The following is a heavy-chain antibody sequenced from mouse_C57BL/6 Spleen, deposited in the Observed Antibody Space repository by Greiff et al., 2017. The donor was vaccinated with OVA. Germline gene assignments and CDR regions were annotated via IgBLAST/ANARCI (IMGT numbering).Heavy chain of an antibody. CDR3: ARSYGSMNAMDY. J-gene: IGHJ4*01. D-gene: IGHD1-1*01. CDR2: IDPSDSYT. CDR1: GYTFTSYW. V-gene: IGHV1-50*01. Sequence: QVQLQQPGAELVKPGASVKLSCKASGYTFTSYWMQWVKQRPGQGLEWIGEIDPSDSYTNYNQKFKGKATLTVDTSSSTAYMQLSSLTSEDSAVYYCARSYGSMNAMDYWGQGTSVTVSS.